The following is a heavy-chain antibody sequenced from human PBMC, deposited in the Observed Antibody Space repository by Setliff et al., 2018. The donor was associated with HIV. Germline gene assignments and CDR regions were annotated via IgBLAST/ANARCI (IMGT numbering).Heavy chain of an antibody. CDR3: ARDTENVFISGHRYFDY. V-gene: IGHV1-2*06. Sequence: VSCKASGYTFTDHYMHWVRQAPGQGLEWMGRITPNSGGTNYARKFQDRVTMTRDTSISTAYMELSRLTSDDTAVYYCARDTENVFISGHRYFDYWGPGTLVTVS. CDR2: ITPNSGGT. D-gene: IGHD6-19*01. CDR1: GYTFTDHY. J-gene: IGHJ4*02.